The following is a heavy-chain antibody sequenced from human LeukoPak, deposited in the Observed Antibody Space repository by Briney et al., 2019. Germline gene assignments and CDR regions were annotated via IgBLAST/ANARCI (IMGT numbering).Heavy chain of an antibody. CDR1: GGSFSGYY. J-gene: IGHJ6*03. V-gene: IGHV4-34*01. Sequence: SETLSLTCAVYGGSFSGYYWSWIRQPPGKGLEWIGEINHSGSTNYNPSLKSRVTISVDTSKNQFSLKLSSVTAADTAVYYCARQVTMANGAKRYYYYYYMDVWGKGTTVTISS. D-gene: IGHD3-10*01. CDR2: INHSGST. CDR3: ARQVTMANGAKRYYYYYYMDV.